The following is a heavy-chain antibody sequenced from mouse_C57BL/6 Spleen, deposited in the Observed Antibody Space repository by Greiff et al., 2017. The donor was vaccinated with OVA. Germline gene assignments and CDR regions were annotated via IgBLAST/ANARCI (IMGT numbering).Heavy chain of an antibody. Sequence: QVQLKQSGPELVKPGASVKLSCKASGYTFTSYDINGVKQRPGQGLEWIGWIYPRDGSTKYNEKFKGKATLTVDTSSSTAYMELHSLTSEDSAVYFCAREKLTGTGSGFDDWGQGTTLTVSS. J-gene: IGHJ2*01. D-gene: IGHD4-1*01. CDR3: AREKLTGTGSGFDD. CDR1: GYTFTSYD. V-gene: IGHV1-85*01. CDR2: IYPRDGST.